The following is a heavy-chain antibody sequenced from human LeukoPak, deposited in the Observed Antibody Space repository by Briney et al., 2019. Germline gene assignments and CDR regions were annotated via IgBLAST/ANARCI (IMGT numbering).Heavy chain of an antibody. J-gene: IGHJ3*02. Sequence: PSETLSLTCAVSDGSIRSSYYYWGWIRQPPGKGLEWIGSMYYSGSSYYNPSLKSRVTIFVDTSKNQFSLKLSYVTAADTAVYYCARHSRRGSDSSGYYETFDIWGQGTMVTVSS. CDR2: MYYSGSS. V-gene: IGHV4-39*01. CDR3: ARHSRRGSDSSGYYETFDI. D-gene: IGHD3-22*01. CDR1: DGSIRSSYYY.